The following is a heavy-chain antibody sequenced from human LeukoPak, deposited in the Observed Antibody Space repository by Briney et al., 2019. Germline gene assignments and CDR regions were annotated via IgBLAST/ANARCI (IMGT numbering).Heavy chain of an antibody. CDR2: ISGSGGNT. Sequence: GGPLRLSCAASGSTFSNYAMSWVRQAPGKGLEWVSAISGSGGNTYYADSVKGRFTISRDNSKNTLYLQMNSLRAEDTAVYYCAKDLITIVRGVIISGDYWGQGTLVTVSS. CDR3: AKDLITIVRGVIISGDY. J-gene: IGHJ4*02. D-gene: IGHD3-10*01. V-gene: IGHV3-23*01. CDR1: GSTFSNYA.